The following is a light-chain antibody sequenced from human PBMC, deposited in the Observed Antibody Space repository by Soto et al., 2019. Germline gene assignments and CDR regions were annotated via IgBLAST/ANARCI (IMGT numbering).Light chain of an antibody. CDR3: QQYESLPLT. CDR2: DVS. J-gene: IGKJ4*01. Sequence: DIQMTQSPSSVSASVGDRVTIKCRASQGISSWLAWYQQKPGKAPKLLIYDVSNLDTGVPVRFSGGGSGTDFTLTISSLLPEDFATYYCQQYESLPLTFGGGTKV. V-gene: IGKV1-33*01. CDR1: QGISSW.